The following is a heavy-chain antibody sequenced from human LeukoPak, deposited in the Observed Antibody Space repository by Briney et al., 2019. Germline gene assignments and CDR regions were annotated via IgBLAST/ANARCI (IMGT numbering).Heavy chain of an antibody. CDR3: ARVGYYYDSSGYYYYGMDV. J-gene: IGHJ6*02. CDR1: GYTFTSYG. Sequence: ASVKVSCKASGYTFTSYGITWVRQAPGQGLEWMGWISAYNGNTNYAQKLQGRVTMTTDTSTSTAYMELRSLRSEDTAVYYCARVGYYYDSSGYYYYGMDVWGQGTTVTVSS. D-gene: IGHD3-22*01. V-gene: IGHV1-18*01. CDR2: ISAYNGNT.